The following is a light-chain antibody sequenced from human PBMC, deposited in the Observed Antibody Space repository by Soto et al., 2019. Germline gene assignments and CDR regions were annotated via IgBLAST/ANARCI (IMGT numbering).Light chain of an antibody. V-gene: IGKV3-15*01. J-gene: IGKJ1*01. CDR1: QSVTSN. Sequence: EMMMTQSPATLSVSPGERATLSCRASQSVTSNLAWYQQKPGQAPRLLIYGASTRATGIPARFSGSGSGTEFTLTISSLQSEDFAVYYCQQYNNWPWTFGQGTKV. CDR3: QQYNNWPWT. CDR2: GAS.